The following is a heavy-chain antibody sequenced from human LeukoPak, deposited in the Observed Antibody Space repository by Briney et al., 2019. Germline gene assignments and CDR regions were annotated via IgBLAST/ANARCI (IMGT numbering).Heavy chain of an antibody. CDR2: LNSDGSST. CDR1: GFTLSPYW. CDR3: ARARCSRTSCNTESDY. V-gene: IGHV3-74*01. D-gene: IGHD2-2*01. Sequence: PGGSLRLSCSASGFTLSPYWMHWVRQSPGKVLVWVSRLNSDGSSTTYADSVKGRFTISRDNTKNTLYLQMNILRAEDTAVYYCARARCSRTSCNTESDYWGQGTLVTVSS. J-gene: IGHJ4*02.